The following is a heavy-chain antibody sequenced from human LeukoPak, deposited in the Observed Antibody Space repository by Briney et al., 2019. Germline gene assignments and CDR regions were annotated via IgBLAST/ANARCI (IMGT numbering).Heavy chain of an antibody. Sequence: GGSLRLSCAASGFTFSSYGMHWVRQAPGKGLEWVAVISYDGSISYDGSNKYYADSVKGRFTISRDNSKNTLYLQINSLRTEDTAVYYCAKDKPPRGPGQWLVGWYFDLWGRGTLVTVTS. J-gene: IGHJ2*01. D-gene: IGHD6-19*01. CDR2: ISYDGSISYDGSNK. CDR1: GFTFSSYG. CDR3: AKDKPPRGPGQWLVGWYFDL. V-gene: IGHV3-30*18.